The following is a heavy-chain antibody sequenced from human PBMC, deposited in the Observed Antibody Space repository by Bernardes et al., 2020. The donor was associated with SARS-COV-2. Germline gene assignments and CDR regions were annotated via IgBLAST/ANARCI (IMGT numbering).Heavy chain of an antibody. CDR2: IKQDGSEK. D-gene: IGHD6-13*01. CDR3: ARDGIAAAGTYYYYGMDV. Sequence: LGVPCSAPGCTFSSYWLSWVRQAPGNGLEWVANIKQDGSEKYYVDSVKGRFTISRDNAKNSLYLQMNSLRAEDTAVYYCARDGIAAAGTYYYYGMDVWGQGTTVTVSS. J-gene: IGHJ6*02. CDR1: GCTFSSYW. V-gene: IGHV3-7*01.